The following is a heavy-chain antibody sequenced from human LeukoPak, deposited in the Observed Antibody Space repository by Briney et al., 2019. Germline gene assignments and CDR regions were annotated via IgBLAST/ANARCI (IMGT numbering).Heavy chain of an antibody. Sequence: PSQTLSLTCTVSGGSISSGGYYWSWIRQPPGKGLEWIGYIYYSGSTNYNPSLKSRVTMSVDTSKNQFSLKLSSVTAADTAVYYCARHGTENCSGGSCYSEYFQHWGQGTLVTVSS. CDR1: GGSISSGGYY. J-gene: IGHJ1*01. CDR2: IYYSGST. D-gene: IGHD2-15*01. V-gene: IGHV4-61*08. CDR3: ARHGTENCSGGSCYSEYFQH.